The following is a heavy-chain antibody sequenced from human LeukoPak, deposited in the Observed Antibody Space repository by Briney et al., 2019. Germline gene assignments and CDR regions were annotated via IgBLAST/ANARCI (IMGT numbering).Heavy chain of an antibody. CDR3: ARSGRYSFHFDY. J-gene: IGHJ4*02. D-gene: IGHD4-11*01. CDR2: IYCTGNT. CDR1: GDSISHYY. Sequence: SETLSLTCTVSGDSISHYYWSWIRQPPGKGLEWIGYIYCTGNTNYNPSLKSRLTISVDTPRNRFSLSLTSVTAADTAVYYCARSGRYSFHFDYWGQGTLVTVSS. V-gene: IGHV4-59*08.